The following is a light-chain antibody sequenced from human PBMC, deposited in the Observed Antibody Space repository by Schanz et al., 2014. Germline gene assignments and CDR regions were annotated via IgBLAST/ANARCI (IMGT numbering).Light chain of an antibody. CDR1: QSILYNSNSKNY. J-gene: IGKJ4*01. V-gene: IGKV4-1*01. CDR3: QQYSSTPLT. CDR2: WAS. Sequence: DIVLTQSPDSLAVSLGERATINCKSSQSILYNSNSKNYLAWYQQKPGQPPKLLIYWASSRESGVPDRFSGSGSGTDFTLTISSLQAEDVAVYCCQQYSSTPLTFGGGTRVEIK.